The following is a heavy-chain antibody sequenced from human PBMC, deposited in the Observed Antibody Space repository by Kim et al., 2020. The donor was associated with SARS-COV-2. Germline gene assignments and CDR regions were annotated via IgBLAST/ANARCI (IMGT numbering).Heavy chain of an antibody. V-gene: IGHV4-59*01. D-gene: IGHD5-18*01. Sequence: SETLSLTCTVSGGSTSSYYWSWIRQPPGKGLEWIGYIHYSGSTNYNPSLKSRVTISVDTSKNQFSLKLSSVTAADTAVYYCARANLAQLWVGDDYYYYY. CDR2: IHYSGST. J-gene: IGHJ6*01. CDR3: ARANLAQLWVGDDYYYYY. CDR1: GGSTSSYY.